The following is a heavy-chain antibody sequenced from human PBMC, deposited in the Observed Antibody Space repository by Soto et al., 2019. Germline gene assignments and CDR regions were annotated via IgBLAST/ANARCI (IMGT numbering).Heavy chain of an antibody. CDR2: INPNSGGT. Sequence: ASVKVSCKASGYTFTGYYMHWVRQAPGQGLEWMGWINPNSGGTNYAQKFRGWVTMTRDTSISTAYMELSSLRSDDTAIYYCATMATFGSLNWFDPWGQGTLVTVSS. D-gene: IGHD3-10*01. V-gene: IGHV1-2*04. J-gene: IGHJ5*02. CDR1: GYTFTGYY. CDR3: ATMATFGSLNWFDP.